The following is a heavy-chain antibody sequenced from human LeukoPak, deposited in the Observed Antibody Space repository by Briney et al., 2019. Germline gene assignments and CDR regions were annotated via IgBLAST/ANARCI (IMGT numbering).Heavy chain of an antibody. V-gene: IGHV1-46*01. D-gene: IGHD6-13*01. CDR1: GYTFTSYY. CDR3: ARGEYSSSWYELEYFQH. CDR2: INPSGGST. Sequence: GASVKVSCKASGYTFTSYYMHWVRQAPGQGLEWMGIINPSGGSTSYAQKFQGRVTMTRDTSTSTVYMELSSLRSEDTAVYYCARGEYSSSWYELEYFQHWGQGTLVTVSS. J-gene: IGHJ1*01.